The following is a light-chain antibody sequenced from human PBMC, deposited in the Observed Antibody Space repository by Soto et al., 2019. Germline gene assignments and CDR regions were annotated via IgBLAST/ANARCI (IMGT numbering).Light chain of an antibody. J-gene: IGKJ1*01. CDR2: AAS. Sequence: AIRVTQSPSSLSASTGDRFTVTCRASQGISSYLAWYQQKPGKAPKLLIYAASTLQSGVPSRFSGSGSGTDFTLTISCLQSEDFATYYCQQYYSYSWTFGQGTKVDIK. CDR3: QQYYSYSWT. V-gene: IGKV1-8*01. CDR1: QGISSY.